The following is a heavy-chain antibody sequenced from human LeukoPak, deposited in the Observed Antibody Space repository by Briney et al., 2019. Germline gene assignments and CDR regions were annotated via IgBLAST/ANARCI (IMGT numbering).Heavy chain of an antibody. CDR2: IIPIFGTA. Sequence: SVKVSCKASGGTFSSYAISWVRQAPGQGLEWMGGIIPIFGTANYAQKFQGRVTITADESTSTAYMDLSSLRSEDTAVYYCARLTIGDYGDRESGFDYWGQGALVTVSS. V-gene: IGHV1-69*13. J-gene: IGHJ4*02. D-gene: IGHD4-17*01. CDR1: GGTFSSYA. CDR3: ARLTIGDYGDRESGFDY.